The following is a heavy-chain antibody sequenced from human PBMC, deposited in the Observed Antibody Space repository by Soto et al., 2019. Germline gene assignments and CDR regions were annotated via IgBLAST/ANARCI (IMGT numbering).Heavy chain of an antibody. D-gene: IGHD4-4*01. CDR1: GFTFSNYA. Sequence: PGGSLRLSCAASGFTFSNYAVTWVRQAPGKGLEWVSTISGSGGSTYYADSVKGRFTISRDNSKNTLYLQMNSLRAEDTAVYYCAKDRGTVTPYWYFDLWGRGTLVTAPQ. J-gene: IGHJ2*01. CDR2: ISGSGGST. V-gene: IGHV3-23*01. CDR3: AKDRGTVTPYWYFDL.